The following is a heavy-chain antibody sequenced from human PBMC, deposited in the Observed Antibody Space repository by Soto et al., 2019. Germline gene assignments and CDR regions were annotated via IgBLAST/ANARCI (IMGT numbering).Heavy chain of an antibody. D-gene: IGHD2-2*01. CDR1: GGSFSGYY. J-gene: IGHJ6*03. CDR2: INHSGST. Sequence: SETLSLTCAVYGGSFSGYYWSWIRQPPGKGLEWIGEINHSGSTNYNPSLKSRVTISVDTSKNQFSLKLSSVTAADTAVYYCARGLSCVVVRTYYYYYMDVWGKGTTVNVSS. V-gene: IGHV4-34*01. CDR3: ARGLSCVVVRTYYYYYMDV.